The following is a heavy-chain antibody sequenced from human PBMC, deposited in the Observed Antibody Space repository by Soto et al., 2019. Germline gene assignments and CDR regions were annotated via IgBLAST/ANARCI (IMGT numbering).Heavy chain of an antibody. CDR1: GYTFTSYA. V-gene: IGHV1-3*01. D-gene: IGHD3-3*01. J-gene: IGHJ6*02. Sequence: ASVKVSCKASGYTFTSYAMHWVRQAPGQRLEWMGWINAGNGNTKYSQKFQGRVTITRDTSASTAYMELSSLRSEDTAVYYCARDVTPGNYDFWSGYYHRYYYYYGMDVWGQGTTVTVSS. CDR2: INAGNGNT. CDR3: ARDVTPGNYDFWSGYYHRYYYYYGMDV.